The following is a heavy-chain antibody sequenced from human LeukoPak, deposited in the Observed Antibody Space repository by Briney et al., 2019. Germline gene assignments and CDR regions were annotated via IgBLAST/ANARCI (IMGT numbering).Heavy chain of an antibody. D-gene: IGHD3-22*01. V-gene: IGHV4-59*01. CDR2: IYYSGST. CDR1: GGSISSYC. CDR3: ARAVEGYYDSSGYYRVPYYYFDY. J-gene: IGHJ4*02. Sequence: SETLSLTCTVSGGSISSYCWSWIRQPPGKGLEWIGYIYYSGSTNYNPSLKSRVTISVDTSKNQFSLKLSSVTAADTAVYYCARAVEGYYDSSGYYRVPYYYFDYWGQGTLVTVSS.